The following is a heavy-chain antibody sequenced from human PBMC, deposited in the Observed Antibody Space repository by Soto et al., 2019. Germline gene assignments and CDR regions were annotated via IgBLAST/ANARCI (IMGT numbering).Heavy chain of an antibody. CDR1: GCSINTYY. Sequence: SETMSLTCTVSGCSINTYYWRWILQPPGKGLEWIGYVDYSGNSDSSPSLKSRVTISIDTSKKQVSLKLNSVTAADTAVYYCARNWFSVAGRFHFDYWGKGIPVTVS. V-gene: IGHV4-59*01. J-gene: IGHJ4*02. CDR3: ARNWFSVAGRFHFDY. D-gene: IGHD6-19*01. CDR2: VDYSGNS.